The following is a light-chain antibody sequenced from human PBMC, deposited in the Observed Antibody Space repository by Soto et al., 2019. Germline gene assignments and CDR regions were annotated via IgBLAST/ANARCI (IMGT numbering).Light chain of an antibody. CDR3: MQALQTPIT. CDR1: QSLLHSNGYNY. Sequence: DIVMTQSPLSLPVTPGEPASISCRSSQSLLHSNGYNYLDWYLQKPGQSPQLLIYLGSNRASGVHDRFSGSGSGTDFTLKSSRVEAEDGGVYYCMQALQTPITFGGGTKVEIK. V-gene: IGKV2-28*01. CDR2: LGS. J-gene: IGKJ4*01.